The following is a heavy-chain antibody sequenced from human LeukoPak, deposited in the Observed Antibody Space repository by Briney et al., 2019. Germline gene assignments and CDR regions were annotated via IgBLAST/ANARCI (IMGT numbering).Heavy chain of an antibody. CDR3: SRLNLSNLAAAGSYYYGRYG. CDR2: IYHSGSY. Sequence: SETLPLTCAVSGGSISSSNWLSWVRQAPGKGLEWVGEIYHSGSYNYNPSLMSRVTISVDKSKNQFSLMRSSVNAADTAVYYFSRLNLSNLAAAGSYYYGRYGWGKGTTVTVSS. J-gene: IGHJ6*04. D-gene: IGHD6-13*01. V-gene: IGHV4-4*02. CDR1: GGSISSSNW.